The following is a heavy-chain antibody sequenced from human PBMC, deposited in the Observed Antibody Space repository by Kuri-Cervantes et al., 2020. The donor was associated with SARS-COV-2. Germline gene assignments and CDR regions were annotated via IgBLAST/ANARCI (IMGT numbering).Heavy chain of an antibody. CDR3: TTTEGHYDFWSGPPSWYFDY. V-gene: IGHV3-15*01. J-gene: IGHJ4*02. CDR1: GFTFSNAW. Sequence: GGSLRLSCAASGFTFSNAWMSWVRQAPGKGLEWVGCIKSKIDGGTTDYAAPVKGRFTISRDDSKNTLYLQMNSLKTEDTAVYYRTTTEGHYDFWSGPPSWYFDYWGQGTLVTVSS. D-gene: IGHD3-3*01. CDR2: IKSKIDGGTT.